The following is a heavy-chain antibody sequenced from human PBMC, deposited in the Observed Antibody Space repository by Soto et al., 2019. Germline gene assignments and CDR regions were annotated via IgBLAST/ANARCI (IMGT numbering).Heavy chain of an antibody. D-gene: IGHD3-3*01. CDR2: INHSGST. J-gene: IGHJ6*02. CDR3: ARGRPLKAGDFWSGPIHYYYYGMDV. CDR1: GGSFSCYY. V-gene: IGHV4-34*01. Sequence: SETLSLTCAVYGGSFSCYYWSWIRQPPGKGLEWIGEINHSGSTNYNPSLKSRVTISVDTSKNQFSLKLSSVTAADTAVYYCARGRPLKAGDFWSGPIHYYYYGMDVWGQGTTVTVSS.